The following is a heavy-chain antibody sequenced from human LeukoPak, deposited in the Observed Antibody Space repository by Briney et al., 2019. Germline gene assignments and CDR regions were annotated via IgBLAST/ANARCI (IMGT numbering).Heavy chain of an antibody. CDR3: ARENDFDAFDI. CDR1: GGSISSYY. J-gene: IGHJ3*02. V-gene: IGHV4-59*01. Sequence: SETLSLTCTVSGGSISSYYWSWIRQPPGNGLEWIGYIYYSGSTNYNPSLKSRVTISVDTSKNQFSLKLSSVTAADTAVYYCARENDFDAFDIWGQGTMVTVSS. CDR2: IYYSGST. D-gene: IGHD2-21*02.